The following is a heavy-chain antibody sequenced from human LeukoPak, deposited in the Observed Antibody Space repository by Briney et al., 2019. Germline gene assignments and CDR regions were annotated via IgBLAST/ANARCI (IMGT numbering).Heavy chain of an antibody. V-gene: IGHV4-31*02. Sequence: SETLSLTCTVSGGAISSGGYCWSWVRQHPGKGLEWIGYIYYSGSTYYNPSRKSRVTISVDTSKNQSSLKLSSVTAADTAVYYCATARLFPYYYYGMDVWGQGTTVTVSS. J-gene: IGHJ6*02. D-gene: IGHD3-22*01. CDR2: IYYSGST. CDR3: ATARLFPYYYYGMDV. CDR1: GGAISSGGYC.